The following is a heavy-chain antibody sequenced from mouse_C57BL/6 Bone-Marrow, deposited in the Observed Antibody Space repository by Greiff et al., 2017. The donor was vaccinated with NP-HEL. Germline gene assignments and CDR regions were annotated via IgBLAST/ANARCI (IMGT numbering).Heavy chain of an antibody. D-gene: IGHD1-1*01. CDR1: GYTFTDYN. Sequence: VQLQQSGPELVKPGASVKMSCKASGYTFTDYNMHWVKQSHGKSLEWIGDINPNNGGTSYNQKFKGKATLTVNKSSSTAYMEPRILTSEDSAVYYCAKSGPYYYRSRVLYAMAYWGQGTSVTVSS. CDR2: INPNNGGT. CDR3: AKSGPYYYRSRVLYAMAY. V-gene: IGHV1-22*01. J-gene: IGHJ4*01.